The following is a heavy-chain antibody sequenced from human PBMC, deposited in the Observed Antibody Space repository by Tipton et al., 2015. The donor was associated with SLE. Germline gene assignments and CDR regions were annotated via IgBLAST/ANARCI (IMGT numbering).Heavy chain of an antibody. Sequence: TLSLTCAVYGGSFSGYYWSWIRQPPGKGLEWIGEINHSGSTNYNPSLKSRVTISVDTSKNQFSLKLSSVTAADTAVYYCARRTGELPPGAFDIWGQGTMVTVSS. CDR2: INHSGST. CDR3: ARRTGELPPGAFDI. J-gene: IGHJ3*02. D-gene: IGHD1-26*01. CDR1: GGSFSGYY. V-gene: IGHV4-34*01.